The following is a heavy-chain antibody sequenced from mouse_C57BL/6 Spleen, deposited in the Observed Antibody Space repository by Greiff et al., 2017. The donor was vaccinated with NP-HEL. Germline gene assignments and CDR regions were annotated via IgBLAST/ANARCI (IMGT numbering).Heavy chain of an antibody. Sequence: QVQLQQPGAELVKPGASVKLSCKASGYTFTSYWMQWVKQRPGQGLEWIGEIDPSDSYTNYNQKFKGKATFTVDTSSRTAYMQLSSLTSEDSAVYYCARYGTRFAYWGQGTLVTVSA. D-gene: IGHD2-10*02. CDR1: GYTFTSYW. CDR3: ARYGTRFAY. J-gene: IGHJ3*01. CDR2: IDPSDSYT. V-gene: IGHV1-50*01.